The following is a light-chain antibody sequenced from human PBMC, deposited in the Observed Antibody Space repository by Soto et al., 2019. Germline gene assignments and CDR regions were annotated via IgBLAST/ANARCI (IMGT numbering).Light chain of an antibody. CDR2: QAS. CDR3: QQYNSYPWT. J-gene: IGKJ1*01. Sequence: DIQMTQSPSTLSASVGDRVTITCRASQSITPWLAWYQQKPGKVPKLLIYQASSLESGVPLRFSGSASGTEFTLTINSLQPDDFATYYCQQYNSYPWTFGQGTKVDIK. V-gene: IGKV1-5*03. CDR1: QSITPW.